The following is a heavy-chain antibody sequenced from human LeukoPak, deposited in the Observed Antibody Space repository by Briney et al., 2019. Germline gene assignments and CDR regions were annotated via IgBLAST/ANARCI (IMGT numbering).Heavy chain of an antibody. CDR2: ISPNSGGT. Sequence: ASVKVSCKASGYTFTDYYMHWVRQAPGQGLEWMGRISPNSGGTNYAQKFQGRVTMTRDTSISTAYMEPSRLRSDDTAMYYCAKDHGYVGSNWFDPWGQGTLVTVSS. D-gene: IGHD3-10*01. CDR3: AKDHGYVGSNWFDP. CDR1: GYTFTDYY. J-gene: IGHJ5*02. V-gene: IGHV1-2*06.